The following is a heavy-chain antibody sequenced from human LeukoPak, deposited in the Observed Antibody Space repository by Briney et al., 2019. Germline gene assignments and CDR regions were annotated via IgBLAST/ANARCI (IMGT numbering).Heavy chain of an antibody. CDR2: IYSGGST. CDR3: AMMGELSLYFDY. V-gene: IGHV3-53*01. Sequence: GGSLRLSCAASGFTVSSNYMSWVRQAPGKGLEWVSVIYSGGSTYYADSVKGRFTISRDNSKSTLYLQMNSLRAEDTAVYYCAMMGELSLYFDYWGQGTLVTVSS. CDR1: GFTVSSNY. D-gene: IGHD3-16*02. J-gene: IGHJ4*02.